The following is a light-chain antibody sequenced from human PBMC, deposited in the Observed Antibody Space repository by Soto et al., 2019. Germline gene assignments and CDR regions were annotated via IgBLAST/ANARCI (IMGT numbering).Light chain of an antibody. V-gene: IGKV3-20*01. CDR3: HQYASSPQT. J-gene: IGKJ1*01. CDR1: QSIASYS. CDR2: FAS. Sequence: EIVLTQSPDTLSLSPGERATLSCRASQSIASYSLACYQQRPGQAPRLLIYFASNRATGLPDRFSRSGPGTDFTLTISTLEPGDFAVYFCHQYASSPQTFGQGTKVAI.